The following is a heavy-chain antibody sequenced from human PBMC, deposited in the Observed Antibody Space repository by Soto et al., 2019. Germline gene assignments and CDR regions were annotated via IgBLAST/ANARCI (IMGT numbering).Heavy chain of an antibody. CDR3: ASAGGLGAVAADY. D-gene: IGHD6-19*01. V-gene: IGHV4-30-2*01. CDR1: GGSISSGGYS. Sequence: QLQLQESGSGLVKPSQTLSLTCAVSGGSISSGGYSWSWIRQPPGKGLEWIGYIYHSGSTYYNPSLKCRVTISVDRSKNQFSLKLSCVTAADTAVYYCASAGGLGAVAADYWGQGTLVTVSS. J-gene: IGHJ4*02. CDR2: IYHSGST.